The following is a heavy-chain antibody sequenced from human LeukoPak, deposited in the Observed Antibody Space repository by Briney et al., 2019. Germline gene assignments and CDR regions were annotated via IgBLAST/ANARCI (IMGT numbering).Heavy chain of an antibody. D-gene: IGHD3-10*01. CDR1: GYTFTGYY. Sequence: ASVKVSCKASGYTFTGYYMHWVRQAPGQGLEWMGWINPNSGGTNYAQKFQGRVTMTRDTSISTAYMELSRLRSDDTAVYYCARVPITMVRGVKAWFDPWGQGTLVTVSS. CDR2: INPNSGGT. V-gene: IGHV1-2*02. J-gene: IGHJ5*02. CDR3: ARVPITMVRGVKAWFDP.